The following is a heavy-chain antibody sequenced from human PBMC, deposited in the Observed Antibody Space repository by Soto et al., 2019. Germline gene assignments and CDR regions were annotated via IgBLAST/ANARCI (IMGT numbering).Heavy chain of an antibody. CDR3: ARDEGNGWYTY. CDR1: GFTFSVSW. J-gene: IGHJ4*02. D-gene: IGHD6-19*01. Sequence: PGGSLRLSCAASGFTFSVSWMSWVRQTPGRGLEWVANIKEDGSEKYYVDSVKGRFTISRDNAKNPLYLQLNSLRVEDTAVYHCARDEGNGWYTYWGPGTLVTVSS. CDR2: IKEDGSEK. V-gene: IGHV3-7*01.